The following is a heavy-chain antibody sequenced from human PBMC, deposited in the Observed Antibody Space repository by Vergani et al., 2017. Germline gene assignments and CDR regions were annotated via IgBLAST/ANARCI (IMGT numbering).Heavy chain of an antibody. D-gene: IGHD1-1*01. Sequence: EVELVQSGPEMRKPGESLKISCKGSEYSFGNYWIGWVRQMPGKGLEWMCIIYPADSDTRYSPSFQGQVTISADKSISTAFLQWDSLKASDTALYYFARHTTYTDSWGQGTLVTVAS. V-gene: IGHV5-51*01. J-gene: IGHJ4*02. CDR2: IYPADSDT. CDR1: EYSFGNYW. CDR3: ARHTTYTDS.